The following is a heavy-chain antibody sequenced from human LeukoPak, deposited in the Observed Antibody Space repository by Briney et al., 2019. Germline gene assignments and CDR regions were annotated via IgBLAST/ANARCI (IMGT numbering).Heavy chain of an antibody. V-gene: IGHV3-21*01. CDR2: ISISSSYI. D-gene: IGHD3-3*01. CDR3: ARDYDFWSGYYPPFWFDP. CDR1: GFSLSSYS. J-gene: IGHJ5*02. Sequence: GGSLGLSCAASGFSLSSYSMDWVRQAPGKGLEWVSSISISSSYIYYADSVKGRFTISRDNSKNTLYLQMNSLRAEDTAVYYCARDYDFWSGYYPPFWFDPWGQGTLVTVSS.